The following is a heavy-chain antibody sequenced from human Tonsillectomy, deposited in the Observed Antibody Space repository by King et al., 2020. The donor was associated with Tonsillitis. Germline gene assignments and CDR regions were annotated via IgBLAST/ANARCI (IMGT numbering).Heavy chain of an antibody. CDR2: IKTKSEGGAT. CDR1: GVTFTNAW. D-gene: IGHD2/OR15-2a*01. Sequence: VKLVESGGGLVKPGGSLRLSCAASGVTFTNAWMSWVRQAPGKGLEWLGRIKTKSEGGATDYAAPVNGRFTISRDDSKNTVYLQMNSLKTEDTALYYCTTHFSSWGQGTLVTVSS. J-gene: IGHJ5*02. CDR3: TTHFSS. V-gene: IGHV3-15*01.